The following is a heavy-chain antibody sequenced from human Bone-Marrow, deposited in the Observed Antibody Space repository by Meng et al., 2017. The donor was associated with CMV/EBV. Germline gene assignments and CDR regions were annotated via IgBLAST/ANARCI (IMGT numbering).Heavy chain of an antibody. V-gene: IGHV1-46*01. Sequence: ASVKVSCKASKYTFTTYYIHWVRQAPGQGLEWMGVINPNGGTRSFPEKFLGRVTMTGDTSTGKVYMEMSSLRSEDTAGYYCASSAYDFWHGGYNGIVDYNGMDVWGRGTTVTVSS. CDR3: ASSAYDFWHGGYNGIVDYNGMDV. J-gene: IGHJ6*02. D-gene: IGHD3/OR15-3a*01. CDR2: INPNGGTR. CDR1: KYTFTTYY.